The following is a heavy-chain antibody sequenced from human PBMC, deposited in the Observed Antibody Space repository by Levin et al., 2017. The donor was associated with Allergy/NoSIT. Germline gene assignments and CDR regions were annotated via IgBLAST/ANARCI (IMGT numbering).Heavy chain of an antibody. J-gene: IGHJ6*02. CDR1: GFTFGDYA. CDR2: IRSKAYGGTT. Sequence: GESLKISCTASGFTFGDYAMSWVRQAPGKGLEWVGFIRSKAYGGTTEYAASVKGRFTISRDDSKSIAYLQMNSLKTEDTAVYYCTKVSGGYSYPGYYYYGMDGWGQGTTVTVSS. V-gene: IGHV3-49*04. D-gene: IGHD5-18*01. CDR3: TKVSGGYSYPGYYYYGMDG.